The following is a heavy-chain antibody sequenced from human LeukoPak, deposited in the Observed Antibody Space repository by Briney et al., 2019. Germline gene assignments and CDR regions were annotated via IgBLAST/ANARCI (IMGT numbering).Heavy chain of an antibody. CDR2: IYYSGST. CDR3: ARGVRMIVVVITEYFDY. J-gene: IGHJ4*02. Sequence: PSETLSLTCAVYGGSFSGYYWSWIRQHPGKGLEWIGYIYYSGSTYYNPSLKSRVTISVDTSKNQFSLKLSSVTAADTAVYYCARGVRMIVVVITEYFDYWGQGTLVTVSS. V-gene: IGHV4-31*11. D-gene: IGHD3-22*01. CDR1: GGSFSGYY.